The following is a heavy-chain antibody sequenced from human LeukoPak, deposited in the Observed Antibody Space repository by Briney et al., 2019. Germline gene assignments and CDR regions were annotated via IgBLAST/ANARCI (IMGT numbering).Heavy chain of an antibody. D-gene: IGHD1-26*01. CDR2: INTDGRTT. V-gene: IGHV3-74*01. CDR1: GFSFSSYW. J-gene: IGHJ3*02. Sequence: GGSLRLSCAASGFSFSSYWMNWVRQAPGKGLVWVAHINTDGRTTTYADSVKGRFTISRDTSKNTVYLQMNSLTAEDTAVYYCARDPMYSGKSIDIWGQGTMVIVSS. CDR3: ARDPMYSGKSIDI.